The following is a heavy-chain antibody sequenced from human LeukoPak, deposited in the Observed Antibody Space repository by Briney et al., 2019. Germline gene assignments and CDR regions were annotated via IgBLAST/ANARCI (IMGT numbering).Heavy chain of an antibody. J-gene: IGHJ5*02. CDR3: ARHVAGGDWFDP. CDR1: GASISSNSYY. V-gene: IGHV4-39*01. CDR2: IYYRGST. D-gene: IGHD2-8*02. Sequence: PSETLSLTCTVSGASISSNSYYWGWIRQPPGKGLECIGSIYYRGSTYYNPSLKSRVTISVDTSKNHFPLKLTSVTATDTAVFYCARHVAGGDWFDPWGQGTLVTVSS.